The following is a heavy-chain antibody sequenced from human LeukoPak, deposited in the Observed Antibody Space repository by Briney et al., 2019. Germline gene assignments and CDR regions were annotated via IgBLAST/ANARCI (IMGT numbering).Heavy chain of an antibody. D-gene: IGHD3-3*01. CDR3: ARVRSGYDYYYYYMDV. Sequence: TPSETLSLTCTVSGGSISSYYWSWIRQPAGKGLEWIGRIYTSGSTNYNPSLKSRVTMSVDTSKNQFSLKLSSVTAADTAVYYCARVRSGYDYYYYYMDVWGKGTTVTVSS. CDR1: GGSISSYY. V-gene: IGHV4-4*07. J-gene: IGHJ6*03. CDR2: IYTSGST.